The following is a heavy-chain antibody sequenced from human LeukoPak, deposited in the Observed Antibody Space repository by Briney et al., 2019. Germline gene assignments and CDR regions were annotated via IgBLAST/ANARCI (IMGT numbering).Heavy chain of an antibody. J-gene: IGHJ6*03. Sequence: MPSETLSLTCTVSGGSISSYYWSWIRQPPGKGLEWIGYIYYSGSTNYNPPLKSRVTISVDTSKNQFSLKLSSVTAADTAVYYCARARWANYYYYYMDVWGKGTTVTISS. D-gene: IGHD1-26*01. CDR2: IYYSGST. CDR3: ARARWANYYYYYMDV. V-gene: IGHV4-59*01. CDR1: GGSISSYY.